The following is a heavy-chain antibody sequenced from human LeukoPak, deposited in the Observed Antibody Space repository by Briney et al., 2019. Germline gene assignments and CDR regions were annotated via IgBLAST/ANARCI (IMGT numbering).Heavy chain of an antibody. CDR1: GGSINSYY. V-gene: IGHV4-59*08. CDR2: IYYSGST. J-gene: IGHJ4*02. D-gene: IGHD3-16*01. CDR3: ARAHDYVWGSPYYFDY. Sequence: SETLSLTCTVSGGSINSYYWSWIRQPPGKGLEWIGYIYYSGSTNYNPSLKSRVTISLDTSKNQFSLKLNSVTAADTAVYYCARAHDYVWGSPYYFDYWGQGTLVTVSS.